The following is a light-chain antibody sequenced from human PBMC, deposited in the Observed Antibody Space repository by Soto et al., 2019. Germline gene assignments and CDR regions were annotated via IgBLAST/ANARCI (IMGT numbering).Light chain of an antibody. CDR2: DNN. J-gene: IGLJ7*01. Sequence: QSVLTQPPSVSAAPGQKVTISCSGSSSNIGNNYVSWYQQLPGTAPKLLIYDNNKRPSGIPDRFSGSKSGTSATLGITGRQTGDEADYYCGTWDSSLRAPAVFGGGTQRTVL. CDR1: SSNIGNNY. CDR3: GTWDSSLRAPAV. V-gene: IGLV1-51*01.